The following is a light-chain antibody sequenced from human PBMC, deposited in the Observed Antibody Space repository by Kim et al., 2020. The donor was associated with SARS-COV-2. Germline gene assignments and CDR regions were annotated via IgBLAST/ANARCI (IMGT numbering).Light chain of an antibody. Sequence: SVSPGQTATITCSGDKLGDKFACWYQQKPGQSPVLVIYQDRKRPSGIPERFSGSTSGNTATLSISGTQALDEADYYCQAWDSSTVIFGGGTQLTVL. CDR2: QDR. V-gene: IGLV3-1*01. CDR1: KLGDKF. CDR3: QAWDSSTVI. J-gene: IGLJ2*01.